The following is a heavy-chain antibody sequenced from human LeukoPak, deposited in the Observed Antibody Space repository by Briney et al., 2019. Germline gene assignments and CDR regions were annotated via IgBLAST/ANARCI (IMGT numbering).Heavy chain of an antibody. CDR1: GFIFSGYY. CDR2: ISGSGHDI. Sequence: PGGSLRLSCATSGFIFSGYYMSWIRQAPGKGLERVSYISGSGHDISYADSVKGRFTISRDNAKGSLYLQMNSLTAADTAVYYCGTHAGRTGSDDWGQGTLVTVSS. CDR3: GTHAGRTGSDD. D-gene: IGHD3/OR15-3a*01. J-gene: IGHJ4*02. V-gene: IGHV3-11*01.